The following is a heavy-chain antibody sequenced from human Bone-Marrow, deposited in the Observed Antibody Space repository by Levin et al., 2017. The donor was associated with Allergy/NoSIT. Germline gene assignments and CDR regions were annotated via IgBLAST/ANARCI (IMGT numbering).Heavy chain of an antibody. J-gene: IGHJ3*02. D-gene: IGHD6-19*01. CDR1: GYTFTDYF. CDR3: ARISSAAVDM. Sequence: ASVKVSCKASGYTFTDYFIHWVRLAPGQGLEWMGWINPNSGDTDSSQNFQGTVTMTRDTSISTAYMEVTSLTSNDTARYYCARISSAAVDMWGQGTVVTVSS. V-gene: IGHV1-2*02. CDR2: INPNSGDT.